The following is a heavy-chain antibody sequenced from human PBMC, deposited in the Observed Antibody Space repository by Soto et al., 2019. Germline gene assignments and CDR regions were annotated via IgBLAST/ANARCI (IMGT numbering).Heavy chain of an antibody. Sequence: GGSLRLDCTASGFTFSSYEMHWVRQAPGKGLEWVSYISSSGSTIYYADSVKGRFTISRDNAKNSLYLQMNSLRAEDTAVYYCARGMPGLFDYWGQGTLVTVSS. CDR3: ARGMPGLFDY. D-gene: IGHD2-2*01. V-gene: IGHV3-48*03. J-gene: IGHJ4*02. CDR1: GFTFSSYE. CDR2: ISSSGSTI.